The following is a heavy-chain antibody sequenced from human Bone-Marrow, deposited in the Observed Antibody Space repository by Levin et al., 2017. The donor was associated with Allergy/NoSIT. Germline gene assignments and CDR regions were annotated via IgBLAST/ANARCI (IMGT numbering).Heavy chain of an antibody. V-gene: IGHV3-23*01. Sequence: PGGSLRLSCTVSGFTFSIYSINWVRQAPGKGLEWVSSIHNSSGSTHYADSVKGRFTISRDNSKNRLYLQMYSLRAEDTAVYYCAKDLLYFYGSGSYDFWGQGTLVTVSS. D-gene: IGHD3-10*01. J-gene: IGHJ4*02. CDR2: IHNSSGST. CDR3: AKDLLYFYGSGSYDF. CDR1: GFTFSIYS.